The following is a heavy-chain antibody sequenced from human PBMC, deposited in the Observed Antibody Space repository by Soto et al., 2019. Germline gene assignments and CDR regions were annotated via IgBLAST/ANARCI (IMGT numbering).Heavy chain of an antibody. CDR3: ARDSVTRVSSDIPDMDV. J-gene: IGHJ6*02. D-gene: IGHD3-10*01. Sequence: EVRLLESGGGLVQPGGSLRLSCVASGFDFSTYAMSWVRQAPGKGLEWVSVIGEGGVSRVYADAVKGRFTISRDNSKNTLYLQMTSLRVDDTAMYYCARDSVTRVSSDIPDMDVWGQGTTVSVSS. CDR1: GFDFSTYA. V-gene: IGHV3-23*01. CDR2: IGEGGVSR.